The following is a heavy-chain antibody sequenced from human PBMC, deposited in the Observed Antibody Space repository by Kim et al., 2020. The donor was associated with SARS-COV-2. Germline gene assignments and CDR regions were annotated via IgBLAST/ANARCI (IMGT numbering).Heavy chain of an antibody. CDR3: ARDPNDVGAARPEH. J-gene: IGHJ1*01. Sequence: GGSLRLSCAASGFTFSNYAMIWVRQAPGKGLEWVSYISGSGKNTYYADSVKGRFIVSRDNAKNSLFLQMRSLGAEDTATYYCARDPNDVGAARPEHWGQG. V-gene: IGHV3-48*03. CDR1: GFTFSNYA. CDR2: ISGSGKNT. D-gene: IGHD6-6*01.